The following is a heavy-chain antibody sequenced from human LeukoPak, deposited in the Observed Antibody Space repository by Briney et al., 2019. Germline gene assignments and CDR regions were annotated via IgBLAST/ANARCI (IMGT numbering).Heavy chain of an antibody. J-gene: IGHJ4*02. V-gene: IGHV3-23*01. CDR2: ISGSGGGT. CDR1: GFTFDDYG. D-gene: IGHD3-22*01. CDR3: AKTWATMIVVD. Sequence: QTGGSLRLSCAASGFTFDDYGMSWVRQAPGKGLEWVSAISGSGGGTYYADSVKGRYTISRDNSKNTLYLQMNSLRAEDTAVYYCAKTWATMIVVDWGQGTLVTVSS.